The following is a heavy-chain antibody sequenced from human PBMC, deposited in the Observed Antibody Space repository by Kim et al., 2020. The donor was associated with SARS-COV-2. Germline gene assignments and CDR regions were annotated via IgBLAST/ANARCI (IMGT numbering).Heavy chain of an antibody. D-gene: IGHD1-26*01. Sequence: GGSLRLSCAASGFTVSSYGMHWVRQAPGKGLEWVSVISYDGSNKYYADSVKGRFTISRDNSKNTLYLQMNSLRAEDTAVYYCAKSFIVGDPWGQGTLVTVSS. CDR1: GFTVSSYG. V-gene: IGHV3-30*18. J-gene: IGHJ5*02. CDR3: AKSFIVGDP. CDR2: ISYDGSNK.